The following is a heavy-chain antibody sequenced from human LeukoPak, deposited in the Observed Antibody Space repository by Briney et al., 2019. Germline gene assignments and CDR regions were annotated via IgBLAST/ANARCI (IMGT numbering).Heavy chain of an antibody. CDR2: ISGGGEST. D-gene: IGHD6-19*01. Sequence: GGSLRLSCAASGFTFSNYAMPWVRQAPGKGLEWVSSISGGGESTYYADSVKGRFTVPRDNSKNTLYLQINSLRGEDTAVYYCAKGKYSSGGVPDYWGQGTLVTVSS. CDR1: GFTFSNYA. CDR3: AKGKYSSGGVPDY. V-gene: IGHV3-23*01. J-gene: IGHJ4*02.